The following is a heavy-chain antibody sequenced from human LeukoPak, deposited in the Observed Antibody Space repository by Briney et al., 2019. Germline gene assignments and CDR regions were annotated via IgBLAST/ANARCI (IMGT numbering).Heavy chain of an antibody. CDR3: ARSLTVGATSYNWFDP. D-gene: IGHD1-26*01. J-gene: IGHJ5*02. CDR2: IIPFFAIT. CDR1: GGTFSSYA. V-gene: IGHV1-69*01. Sequence: SVKVSCKASGGTFSSYAITWVRQAPGQGLEWMGGIIPFFAITNYAQKFQGRVTITADESTSTAYMELRSLRSEGTAIYYCARSLTVGATSYNWFDPWGQGTLVTVSS.